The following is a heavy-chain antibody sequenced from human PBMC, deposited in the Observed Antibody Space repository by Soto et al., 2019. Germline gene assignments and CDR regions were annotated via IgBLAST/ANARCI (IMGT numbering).Heavy chain of an antibody. CDR1: GFTFSNYG. D-gene: IGHD6-6*01. CDR2: ISSDGSNK. V-gene: IGHV3-30*03. CDR3: GKSRSYYYYYYSMDV. J-gene: IGHJ6*02. Sequence: GGSLRLSCAASGFTFSNYGMHWVRQAPGKGLGWVAVISSDGSNKYYADSVKGRFTISRDNSKNTLYLQMNSLRAEDTAVNYCGKSRSYYYYYYSMDVWGQGTTVTVSS.